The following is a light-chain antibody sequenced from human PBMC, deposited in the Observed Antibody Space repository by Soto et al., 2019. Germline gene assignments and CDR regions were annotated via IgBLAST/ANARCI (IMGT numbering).Light chain of an antibody. Sequence: EIVLTQSPATLSLSPGEGATLSCRASQSVSRYLAWHQQKLGQAPRIVIYDVFNRATGIPARFRGSGSGTDFTLTISSLEPEDFAVYYCQQRSNWITFGQGTRLEIK. CDR2: DVF. CDR3: QQRSNWIT. V-gene: IGKV3-11*01. J-gene: IGKJ5*01. CDR1: QSVSRY.